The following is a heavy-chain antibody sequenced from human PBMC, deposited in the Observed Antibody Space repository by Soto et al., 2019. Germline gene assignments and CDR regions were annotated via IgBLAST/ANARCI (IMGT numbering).Heavy chain of an antibody. J-gene: IGHJ4*02. CDR2: IDWDDDK. CDR1: GFSLSTGGMR. V-gene: IGHV2-70*04. CDR3: ARTSYDSSGYFDY. D-gene: IGHD3-22*01. Sequence: SGPTLVNPTQTLTLTCTFSGFSLSTGGMRVSWIRQPPGKALEWLARIDWDDDKFYSTSLKTRLTISKDTSKNQVVLTVTNMDPVDTATYYCARTSYDSSGYFDYWGQGTLVTVSS.